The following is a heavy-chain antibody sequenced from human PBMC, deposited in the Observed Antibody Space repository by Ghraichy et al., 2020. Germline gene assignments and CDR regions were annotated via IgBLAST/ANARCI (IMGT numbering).Heavy chain of an antibody. V-gene: IGHV4-59*01. Sequence: SQTLSLTCTVSGGYISSYYWSWIRQPPGRGLEWIGYIYYSGSTHYNPSLKSRVTISVDRSKSQFSLKLTSVTAADTAVYYCARDSTNWYGDYHSGMDVWGQGTTVTVSS. CDR3: ARDSTNWYGDYHSGMDV. CDR2: IYYSGST. D-gene: IGHD1-1*01. CDR1: GGYISSYY. J-gene: IGHJ6*02.